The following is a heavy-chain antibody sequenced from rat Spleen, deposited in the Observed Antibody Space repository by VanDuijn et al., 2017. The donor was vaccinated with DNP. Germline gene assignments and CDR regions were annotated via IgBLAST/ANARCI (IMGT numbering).Heavy chain of an antibody. V-gene: IGHV5S13*01. CDR2: ISAGDGTT. Sequence: EVQLVESGGGLVQPGRSLKLSCAASGLIFTNYGMAWVRQAPTKGLEWVASISAGDGTTYYRNSVKGRFTISRDNAKSTLYLQMDSLRSEDTATYYCARHEVAAFDYWGQGVMVTVSS. CDR3: ARHEVAAFDY. CDR1: GLIFTNYG. J-gene: IGHJ2*01.